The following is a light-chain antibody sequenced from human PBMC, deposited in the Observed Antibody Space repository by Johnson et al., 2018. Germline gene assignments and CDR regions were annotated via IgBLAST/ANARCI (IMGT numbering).Light chain of an antibody. CDR3: GTWDSSLSPGNV. V-gene: IGLV1-51*02. CDR1: SPNIGNNY. J-gene: IGLJ1*01. CDR2: KNN. Sequence: QSVLTQPPSVSAAPGQKVTISCSGSSPNIGNNYVSWYRHLQGTAPKLLIYKNNKRPSGILDRFSGSKSGTQATLGIPGLRTGTEPDYYCGTWDSSLSPGNVFGTGTKVTVL.